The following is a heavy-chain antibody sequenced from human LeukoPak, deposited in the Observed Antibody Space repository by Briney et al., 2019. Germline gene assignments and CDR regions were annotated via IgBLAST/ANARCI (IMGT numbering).Heavy chain of an antibody. D-gene: IGHD6-13*01. CDR2: ISGSDGST. CDR3: AKDRGSSWPHGFDY. CDR1: GFTFSSYA. J-gene: IGHJ4*02. Sequence: GGSPRLSCAASGFTFSSYAMSWVRQAPGKGLEWVSAISGSDGSTYYADSVKGRFTISRDNSKNTLYLQMNSLRAEDTAVYYCAKDRGSSWPHGFDYWGQGTLVTVSS. V-gene: IGHV3-23*01.